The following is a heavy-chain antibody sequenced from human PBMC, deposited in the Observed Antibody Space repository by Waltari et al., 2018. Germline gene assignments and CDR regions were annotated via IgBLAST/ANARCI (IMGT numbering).Heavy chain of an antibody. J-gene: IGHJ4*02. Sequence: QVQLVQSESGLKKPGAAVNVSCQASGYSFRNYAINWVRQALGQGLEWMGWINTNTGNPTYAHGFSGRFLFSLVTSVNTAYLQISSLTTEYTAIYYCAISKEDDIVIVPPGLHSWGQGTLVTVSS. CDR3: AISKEDDIVIVPPGLHS. V-gene: IGHV7-4-1*02. CDR2: INTNTGNP. D-gene: IGHD2-2*01. CDR1: GYSFRNYA.